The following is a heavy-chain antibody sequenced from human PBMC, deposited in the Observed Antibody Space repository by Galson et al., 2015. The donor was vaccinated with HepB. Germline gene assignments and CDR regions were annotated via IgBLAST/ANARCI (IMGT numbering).Heavy chain of an antibody. Sequence: SMRLSCAASGFTFSHYAMHWVRQAPGKGLEWVTFISNDGENKSFAESVKGRFTISRDDSKKTLYLQMNSLRVEDTAVYFCARGGSDEKLDYWGQGTLVTVSS. CDR2: ISNDGENK. CDR1: GFTFSHYA. J-gene: IGHJ4*02. D-gene: IGHD3-16*01. V-gene: IGHV3-30*04. CDR3: ARGGSDEKLDY.